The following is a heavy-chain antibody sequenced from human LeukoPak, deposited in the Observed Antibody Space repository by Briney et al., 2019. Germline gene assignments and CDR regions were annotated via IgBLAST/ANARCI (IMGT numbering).Heavy chain of an antibody. CDR3: AKDLWSSGRNYFDY. CDR1: GFTFDDYT. V-gene: IGHV3-43*01. Sequence: GGSLRLSCAASGFTFDDYTMHWVRQAPGKGLEWVSLISWDGGSTYYADSVKGRFTISRDNSKNSLYLQMNSLRTEDTALYYCAKDLWSSGRNYFDYWSQGTLVTVSS. D-gene: IGHD6-19*01. CDR2: ISWDGGST. J-gene: IGHJ4*02.